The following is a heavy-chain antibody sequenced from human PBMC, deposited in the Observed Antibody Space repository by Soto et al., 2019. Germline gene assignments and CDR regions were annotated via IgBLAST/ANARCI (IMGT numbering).Heavy chain of an antibody. J-gene: IGHJ4*02. CDR2: INPSGGRT. CDR1: GYTFTTHY. D-gene: IGHD3-10*01. Sequence: QVQLVQSGTEVKKPGASVNVSCKASGYTFTTHYMHWVRQAPGQGLEWMGIINPSGGRTTYALKFQGRVTMTSDTSTNKVYAELTSLRSEDTAIYFCARAGENYGSGTFSPPMRYYFNSWGQGTLVTVSS. V-gene: IGHV1-46*01. CDR3: ARAGENYGSGTFSPPMRYYFNS.